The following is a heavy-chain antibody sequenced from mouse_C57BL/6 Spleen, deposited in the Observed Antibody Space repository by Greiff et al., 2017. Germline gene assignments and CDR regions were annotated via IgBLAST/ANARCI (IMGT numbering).Heavy chain of an antibody. J-gene: IGHJ1*03. D-gene: IGHD1-1*01. CDR3: ARQGITTVVAWYCEV. CDR1: GFTFSSYG. Sequence: EVQGVESGGDLVKPGGSLKLSCAASGFTFSSYGMSWVRQTPDKRLEWVATISSGGSYTYYPDSVKGRFTISRDNAKNTLYLQKSSLKSEDTAMYYCARQGITTVVAWYCEVWGTGTTGTVSS. CDR2: ISSGGSYT. V-gene: IGHV5-6*01.